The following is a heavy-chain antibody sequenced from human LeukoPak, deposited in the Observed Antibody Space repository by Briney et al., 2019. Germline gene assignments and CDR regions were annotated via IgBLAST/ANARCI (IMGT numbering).Heavy chain of an antibody. Sequence: SETLSLTCAVYGGSFSGYYWSWIRQPPGKGLEWIGEINYSGSTNYNPSLKSRVTISVDTSKNQFSLKLSSVTAADTAVYYCARSTGRYSSSWFRFGYWGQGTLVTVSS. J-gene: IGHJ4*02. D-gene: IGHD6-13*01. CDR1: GGSFSGYY. CDR2: INYSGST. V-gene: IGHV4-34*01. CDR3: ARSTGRYSSSWFRFGY.